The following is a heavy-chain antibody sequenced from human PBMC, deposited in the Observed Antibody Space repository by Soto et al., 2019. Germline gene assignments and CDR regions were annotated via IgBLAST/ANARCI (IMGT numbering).Heavy chain of an antibody. J-gene: IGHJ4*02. V-gene: IGHV1-18*04. CDR3: ASFPYDYVWGSYRYSLDY. Sequence: ASVKVSCKASGYTFTSYGISWVRQAPGQGLEWMGWISAYNGNTNYAQKLQGRVTMTTDTSTSTAYMELRSLRSDDTAVYYFASFPYDYVWGSYRYSLDYWGQGTLVTVSS. CDR2: ISAYNGNT. D-gene: IGHD3-16*02. CDR1: GYTFTSYG.